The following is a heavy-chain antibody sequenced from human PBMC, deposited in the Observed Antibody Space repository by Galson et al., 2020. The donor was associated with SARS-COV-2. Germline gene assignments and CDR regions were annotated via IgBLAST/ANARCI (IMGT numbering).Heavy chain of an antibody. CDR1: GFTFSDYW. Sequence: GESLKISCEAPGFTFSDYWMSWVRQAPGTGLEWVATIKQEGSEKYYVDSVKRRFTIPRDSAKKSLYLQMNSLRAEDTAVYYCARDLSPRASDCCGSSCYYYDYDGMDVWGQGTTVTVSS. CDR2: IKQEGSEK. D-gene: IGHD2-2*01. V-gene: IGHV3-7*05. CDR3: ARDLSPRASDCCGSSCYYYDYDGMDV. J-gene: IGHJ6*02.